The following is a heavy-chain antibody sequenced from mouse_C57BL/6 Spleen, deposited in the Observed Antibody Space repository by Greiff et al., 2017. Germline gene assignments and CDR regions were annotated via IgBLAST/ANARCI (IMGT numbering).Heavy chain of an antibody. CDR2: ISYSGST. Sequence: EVKLQESGPGLAKPSQTLSLTCSVTGYSITSDHWNWIRKFPGNKLEYMGYISYSGSTYYNPSLKSRISITRDTSKNQYYLQLNSVTTEDTATYYCARYIENYFDYWGQGTTLTVSS. V-gene: IGHV3-8*01. CDR1: GYSITSDH. D-gene: IGHD2-12*01. CDR3: ARYIENYFDY. J-gene: IGHJ2*01.